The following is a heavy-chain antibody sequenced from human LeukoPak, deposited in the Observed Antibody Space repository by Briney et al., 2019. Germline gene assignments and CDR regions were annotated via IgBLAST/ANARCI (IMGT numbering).Heavy chain of an antibody. CDR3: AKEFSSVTFFDY. D-gene: IGHD4-17*01. CDR1: GFTFSSYA. CDR2: ISGSGGST. V-gene: IGHV3-23*01. J-gene: IGHJ4*02. Sequence: GGSLRLSCAASGFTFSSYAMSWVRQAPGKGLEWVSAISGSGGSTYYADSVKGRFIISRDNSKNSLYLQMNSLRAEDTAVYYCAKEFSSVTFFDYWGQGTLVTVSS.